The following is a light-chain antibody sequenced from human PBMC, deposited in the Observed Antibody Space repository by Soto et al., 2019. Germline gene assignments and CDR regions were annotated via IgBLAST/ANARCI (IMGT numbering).Light chain of an antibody. V-gene: IGKV2-28*01. CDR1: QSLLHRSGNHY. J-gene: IGKJ2*01. CDR3: MQASQTRT. Sequence: DIVMTQSPLSLTVTPGEPASISCRSSQSLLHRSGNHYLDWYLQKPGQSPQLLIYLGSNRASGVPDRFSGSGSGTYFTLKISRVEAEDVGVYYCMQASQTRTFGQGTKLEIK. CDR2: LGS.